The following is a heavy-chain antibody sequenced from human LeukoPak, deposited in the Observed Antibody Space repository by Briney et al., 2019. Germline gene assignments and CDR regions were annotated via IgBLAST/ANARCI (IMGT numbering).Heavy chain of an antibody. D-gene: IGHD6-13*01. V-gene: IGHV3-23*01. J-gene: IGHJ6*03. CDR3: ATRVSWDSRSAAPGSHYYFYYYMDV. Sequence: GGSLRLSCAASGFTFSSYAMSWVRQAPGKGLEWVSSISGNAGSTYYADSVKGRFTISRDNSKNTLYLQINSLRAEDTAVYYCATRVSWDSRSAAPGSHYYFYYYMDVWGNGTTVTVSS. CDR2: ISGNAGST. CDR1: GFTFSSYA.